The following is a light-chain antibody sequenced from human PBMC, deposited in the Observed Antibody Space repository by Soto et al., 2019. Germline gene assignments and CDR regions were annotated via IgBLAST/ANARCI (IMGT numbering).Light chain of an antibody. Sequence: EIVMTQSPATLSVSPGERVTLSCRASQSISRNLAWYQQKPGQAPRLLVYGASTRATGIPARFSGSGSGTEFTLTISSLQSEDFAVYDCQQYNNWPGWAFGQGTKVEIK. V-gene: IGKV3-15*01. CDR3: QQYNNWPGWA. CDR2: GAS. J-gene: IGKJ1*01. CDR1: QSISRN.